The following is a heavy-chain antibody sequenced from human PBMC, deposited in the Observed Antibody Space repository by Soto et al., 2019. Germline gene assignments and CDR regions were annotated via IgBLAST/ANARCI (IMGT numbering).Heavy chain of an antibody. D-gene: IGHD3-22*01. CDR3: STVAYINMIVVCVAY. V-gene: IGHV3-15*07. CDR1: GFIFGNAW. Sequence: GGSLRLSCAASGFIFGNAWINWVRQAPGKGLEWVGRIKSKTDGGTTDYAAPVKGRFTISRDDSKNIVYMKMNSLKIEDTAVYFCSTVAYINMIVVCVAYWGHGTLVTVSS. J-gene: IGHJ4*01. CDR2: IKSKTDGGTT.